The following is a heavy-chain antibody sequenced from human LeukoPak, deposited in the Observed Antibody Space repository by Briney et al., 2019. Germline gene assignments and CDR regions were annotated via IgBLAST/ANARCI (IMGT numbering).Heavy chain of an antibody. CDR1: GFTFESYA. Sequence: PGGSLRLSCAASGFTFESYAMSWVRQAPGKGLEWVSSISSSSSYIYYADSVKGRFTISRDNAKNSLYLQMNSLRAEDTAVYYCQLGYCSSTSCYPSYLGQGTLVTVSS. CDR3: QLGYCSSTSCYPSY. D-gene: IGHD2-2*01. J-gene: IGHJ4*02. CDR2: ISSSSSYI. V-gene: IGHV3-21*01.